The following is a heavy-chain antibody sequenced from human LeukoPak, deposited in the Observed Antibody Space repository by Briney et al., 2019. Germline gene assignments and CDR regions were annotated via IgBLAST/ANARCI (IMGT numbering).Heavy chain of an antibody. Sequence: RSGGSLRLSCAASGLTFDDFGMSWVRQAPGKGLEWVSGINWNGGSTGYADSVKGRFTISRDKAKNSLYLQMNSLRAEDTALYYCARGPFWSGSTYYLDYWGQGTLVTVSA. CDR2: INWNGGST. CDR1: GLTFDDFG. CDR3: ARGPFWSGSTYYLDY. D-gene: IGHD3-3*01. J-gene: IGHJ4*02. V-gene: IGHV3-20*04.